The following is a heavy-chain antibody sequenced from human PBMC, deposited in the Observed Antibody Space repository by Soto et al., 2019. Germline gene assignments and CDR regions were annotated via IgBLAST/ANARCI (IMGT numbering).Heavy chain of an antibody. CDR2: ISHDGFSQ. Sequence: QLQLVESGGGVVQRGTSLRLSCVVSGFTLSNTGVHWVRQAPGKGLEWVAMISHDGFSQYYLDSVKGRFTISRDNSKNTVYLQMHSLRPEDTSVYYCAKDWGSSGWYNWFDSWGQGTLVTVSS. CDR1: GFTLSNTG. D-gene: IGHD6-19*01. J-gene: IGHJ5*01. CDR3: AKDWGSSGWYNWFDS. V-gene: IGHV3-30*18.